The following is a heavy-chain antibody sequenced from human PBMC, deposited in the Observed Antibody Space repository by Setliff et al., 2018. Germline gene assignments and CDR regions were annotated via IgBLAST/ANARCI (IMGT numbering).Heavy chain of an antibody. J-gene: IGHJ4*02. D-gene: IGHD1-26*01. CDR1: GYTLNNYA. Sequence: ASVKVSCKASGYTLNNYAMNWVRQAPGQGFEWMGWINTKTGNPTYAQDFTGRLVFSLDTSANTAYLQISSLKAEDTAVYYCASQMGTSETYPKWGQGTPVNVSS. V-gene: IGHV7-4-1*02. CDR3: ASQMGTSETYPK. CDR2: INTKTGNP.